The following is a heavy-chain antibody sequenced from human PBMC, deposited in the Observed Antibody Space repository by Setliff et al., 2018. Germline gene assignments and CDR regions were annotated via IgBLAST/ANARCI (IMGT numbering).Heavy chain of an antibody. Sequence: SETLSLTCTVSGGSISSGDYYWSWIRQPPGKGLEWIGYIYSSGSTYYNPSLKSRVSISVDTSKNQFSLKLSSVTAADTAVYYCASGYSYYYYYYYMDVWGKGTTVTVSS. CDR3: ASGYSYYYYYYYMDV. J-gene: IGHJ6*03. CDR1: GGSISSGDYY. CDR2: IYSSGST. V-gene: IGHV4-30-4*08. D-gene: IGHD5-18*01.